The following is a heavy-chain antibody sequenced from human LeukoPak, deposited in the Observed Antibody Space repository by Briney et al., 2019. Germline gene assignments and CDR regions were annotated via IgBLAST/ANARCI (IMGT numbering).Heavy chain of an antibody. J-gene: IGHJ4*02. V-gene: IGHV1-2*02. CDR1: GYTFTSYY. CDR3: ARVGDSSSWSNFDY. CDR2: INPNSGGT. Sequence: ASVKVSCKASGYTFTSYYMHWVRQAPGQGLEWMGWINPNSGGTNYAQKFQGRVTMTRDTSISTAYMELSRLRSDDTAVYYCARVGDSSSWSNFDYWGQGTLVTVSS. D-gene: IGHD6-13*01.